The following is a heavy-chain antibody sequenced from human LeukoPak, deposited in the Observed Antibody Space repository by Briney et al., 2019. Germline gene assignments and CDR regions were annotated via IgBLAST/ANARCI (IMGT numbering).Heavy chain of an antibody. D-gene: IGHD2-2*01. V-gene: IGHV3-64*01. J-gene: IGHJ4*02. CDR1: GFSFSSYA. CDR2: ITYNGGTT. Sequence: GGSLRLSCAASGFSFSSYAMHWVRQAPGEGLEYVSAITYNGGTTYYANSVKGRFTISRDNSKSTMYLLMGSLRAEDMAVYYCARGLDPVVPAAIYDYWGQGTLVTVSS. CDR3: ARGLDPVVPAAIYDY.